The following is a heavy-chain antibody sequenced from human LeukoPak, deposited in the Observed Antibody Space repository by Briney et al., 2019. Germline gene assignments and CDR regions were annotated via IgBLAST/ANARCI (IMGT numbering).Heavy chain of an antibody. V-gene: IGHV1-69*13. J-gene: IGHJ4*02. Sequence: GAPVKVSCKASGGTFSSYAISWVRQAPGQGLEWMGGIIPIFGTANYAQKFQGRVTITADGSTSTAYMELSSLRSEDTAVYYCAFSYCGGDCYHFDYWGQGTLVTVSS. D-gene: IGHD2-21*02. CDR1: GGTFSSYA. CDR2: IIPIFGTA. CDR3: AFSYCGGDCYHFDY.